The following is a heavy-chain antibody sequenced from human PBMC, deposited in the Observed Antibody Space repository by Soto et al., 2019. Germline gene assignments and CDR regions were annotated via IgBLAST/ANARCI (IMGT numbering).Heavy chain of an antibody. V-gene: IGHV4-61*01. Sequence: QVQLQESGPGLVKPSETLSLTCTVSGGSVSSGSYYWSWIRQPPGKGLEWIGYIYYSGSTNYNPSLKSRVTISVDTSKNQFSLKLSSVTAADTAVYYCAREVVPGNYVYYYYGMDVWGQGTTVTVSS. CDR1: GGSVSSGSYY. CDR2: IYYSGST. J-gene: IGHJ6*02. D-gene: IGHD1-7*01. CDR3: AREVVPGNYVYYYYGMDV.